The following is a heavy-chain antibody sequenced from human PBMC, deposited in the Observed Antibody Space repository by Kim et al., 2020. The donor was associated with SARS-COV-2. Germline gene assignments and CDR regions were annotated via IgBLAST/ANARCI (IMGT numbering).Heavy chain of an antibody. D-gene: IGHD3-10*01. Sequence: GGSLRLSCAASGFTFSSYAMSWVRQAPGKGLEWVSAISGSGGSTYYADSVKGRFTISRDNSKNTLYLQMNSLRAEDTAVYYCAAAPNSYYGSALEYYYYYGMDVWGQGTTVTVSS. J-gene: IGHJ6*02. CDR3: AAAPNSYYGSALEYYYYYGMDV. CDR1: GFTFSSYA. CDR2: ISGSGGST. V-gene: IGHV3-23*01.